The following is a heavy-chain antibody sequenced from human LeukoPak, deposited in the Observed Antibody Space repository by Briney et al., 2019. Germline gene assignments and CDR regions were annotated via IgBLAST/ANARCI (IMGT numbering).Heavy chain of an antibody. CDR1: GFTFSSYA. CDR3: AKPSGAIAVDY. Sequence: PEGSLRLSCAASGFTFSSYAMSWVRQAPVKWLEWVSAINNNGGNTYYADSVKGRFTISRDNSKNTLYLQMNSLRAEDTAVYYCAKPSGAIAVDYWGQGTLVTVSS. J-gene: IGHJ4*02. CDR2: INNNGGNT. D-gene: IGHD3-16*02. V-gene: IGHV3-23*01.